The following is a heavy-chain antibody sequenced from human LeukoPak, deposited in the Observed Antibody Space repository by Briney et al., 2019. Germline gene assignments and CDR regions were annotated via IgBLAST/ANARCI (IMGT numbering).Heavy chain of an antibody. CDR1: GGSISSYY. D-gene: IGHD3-10*01. J-gene: IGHJ5*02. CDR3: ARGFNIHGSGTGVHLFDP. CDR2: IYTSGST. V-gene: IGHV4-4*07. Sequence: SETXSLTCTXSGGSISSYYWSWIRQPAGKGLEWIGRIYTSGSTNYNPSLKSRVTMSVDTSKNQFSLKLSSVTAADTAVYYCARGFNIHGSGTGVHLFDPWGQGTLVTVSS.